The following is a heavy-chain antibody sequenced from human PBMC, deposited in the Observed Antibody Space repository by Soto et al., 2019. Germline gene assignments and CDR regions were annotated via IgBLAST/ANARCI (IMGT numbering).Heavy chain of an antibody. J-gene: IGHJ6*02. CDR3: AKDGGYSSNSREGFYYYYYGMDV. V-gene: IGHV3-30*18. CDR2: ISYDGSNK. CDR1: GFTFSSYG. D-gene: IGHD6-13*01. Sequence: LRLSCAASGFTFSSYGMHWVRQAPGKGLEWVAVISYDGSNKYYADSVKGRFTISRDNSKNTLYLQMNSLRAEDTAVYYCAKDGGYSSNSREGFYYYYYGMDVWGQGTTVTVSS.